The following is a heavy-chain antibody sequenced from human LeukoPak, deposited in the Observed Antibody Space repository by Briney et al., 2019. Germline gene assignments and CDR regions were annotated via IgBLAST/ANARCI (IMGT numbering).Heavy chain of an antibody. CDR2: IWYDGSNK. Sequence: GGSLRLSCAASGFTFSSYGVHWVRQAPGKGLEWVAVIWYDGSNKYYADSVKGRFTISRDNAKNTLYLQMNSLRAEDTAVYYCRIAARPSDYSGQGTLVTVSS. CDR1: GFTFSSYG. J-gene: IGHJ4*02. D-gene: IGHD6-6*01. V-gene: IGHV3-33*01. CDR3: RIAARPSDY.